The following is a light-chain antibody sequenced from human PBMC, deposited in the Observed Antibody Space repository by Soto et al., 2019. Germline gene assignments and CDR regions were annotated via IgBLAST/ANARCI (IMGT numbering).Light chain of an antibody. J-gene: IGKJ3*01. CDR3: QQLFIYPPT. V-gene: IGKV1-9*01. CDR2: GAS. CDR1: QGIINY. Sequence: IQLTQSPSSLSASVGDRVTITCRASQGIINYLAWYQQKPGKAPKLLIYGASTLQSGVPSRFGGSGSGTDFTLTVSRLHPEAFATYYCQQLFIYPPTFGPGTKVDI.